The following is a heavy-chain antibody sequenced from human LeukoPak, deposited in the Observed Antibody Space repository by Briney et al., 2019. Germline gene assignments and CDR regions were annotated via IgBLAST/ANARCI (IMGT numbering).Heavy chain of an antibody. CDR1: GGSISSYY. CDR2: IYYSGTT. V-gene: IGHV4-59*08. Sequence: SETLSLTCTVSGGSISSYYWSWIRLPPGKGLEWIGYIYYSGTTNYNPSLKTRVTISVDTSKNQFSLKLSSVTAADTAMYYCARPTSPRDDLWFDPWGQGTLVTVSS. D-gene: IGHD5-24*01. J-gene: IGHJ5*02. CDR3: ARPTSPRDDLWFDP.